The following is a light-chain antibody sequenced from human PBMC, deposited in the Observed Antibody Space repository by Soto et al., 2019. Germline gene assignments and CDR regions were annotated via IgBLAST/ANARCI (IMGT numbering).Light chain of an antibody. CDR2: DAS. Sequence: DIQMTHSPSTLSASVGDRFTITCRASQSISRWLALYQQKPGKAPKLLIYDASNLEAGVPSRFRGSGSGTDFTSPISRLQPEDIAAYYFQQYENPPNFVQGTRLEIK. CDR3: QQYENPPN. V-gene: IGKV1-33*01. J-gene: IGKJ5*01. CDR1: QSISRW.